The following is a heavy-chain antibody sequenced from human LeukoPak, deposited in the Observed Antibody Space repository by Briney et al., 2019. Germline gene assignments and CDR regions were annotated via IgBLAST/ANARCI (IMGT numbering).Heavy chain of an antibody. CDR3: ARGGPGYDASGYYWGLDY. CDR1: GFSFSSYS. J-gene: IGHJ4*02. Sequence: GGSQRLSCLSSGFSFSSYSMNWVRQAPGKGLEWVASFSSDGTHTAYGESVRGRFTISRDNAKNSVHLQMNSLRVEDTALYYCARGGPGYDASGYYWGLDYWGQGTLVTVSS. V-gene: IGHV3-21*06. CDR2: FSSDGTHT. D-gene: IGHD3-22*01.